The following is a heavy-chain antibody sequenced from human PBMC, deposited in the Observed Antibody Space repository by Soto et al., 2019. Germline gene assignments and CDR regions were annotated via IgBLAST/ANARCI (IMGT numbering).Heavy chain of an antibody. CDR3: ATSDILNGYYIPVYYYGMDV. J-gene: IGHJ6*02. CDR2: FDPEDGET. CDR1: GYTLTELS. D-gene: IGHD3-9*01. V-gene: IGHV1-24*01. Sequence: ASVKVSCKVSGYTLTELSMHWVRQAPGKGLEWMGGFDPEDGETIYAQKFQGRVTMTEDTSTDTAYMELSSLRSEDTAVYYCATSDILNGYYIPVYYYGMDVWGQGTTVTVSS.